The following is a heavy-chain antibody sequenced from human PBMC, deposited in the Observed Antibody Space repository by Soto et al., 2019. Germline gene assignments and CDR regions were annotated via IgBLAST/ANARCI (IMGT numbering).Heavy chain of an antibody. CDR2: ISGSGGST. Sequence: EVQLLESGGGLVQPGGSLRLSCAASVFTFSSYAMSWVRQAPGKGLEWVSAISGSGGSTYYADSVKGRFTISRDNSKNTLYLQMNSLRAEDTAVYYCAKDFYDYVWGSYRYYYYGMDVWGQGTTVTVSS. J-gene: IGHJ6*02. CDR3: AKDFYDYVWGSYRYYYYGMDV. D-gene: IGHD3-16*02. V-gene: IGHV3-23*01. CDR1: VFTFSSYA.